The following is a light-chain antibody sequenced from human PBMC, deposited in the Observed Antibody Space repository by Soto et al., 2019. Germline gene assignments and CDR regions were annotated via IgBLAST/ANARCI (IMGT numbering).Light chain of an antibody. CDR2: EGT. CDR3: CSYAGSSTFV. CDR1: SSDVGSYSL. V-gene: IGLV2-23*01. J-gene: IGLJ1*01. Sequence: QSVLTQPASVSGSPGQSITISCTGTSSDVGSYSLVSWYQQHPGQAPKFMIYEGTKRPSGVSNRFSVSKSGDTASLTISGLQAEDEADYYCCSYAGSSTFVFGTGTKVTVL.